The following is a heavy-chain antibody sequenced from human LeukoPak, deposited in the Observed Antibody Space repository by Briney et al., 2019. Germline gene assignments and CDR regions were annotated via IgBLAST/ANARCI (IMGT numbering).Heavy chain of an antibody. CDR3: ATTASGGHYNYFDH. D-gene: IGHD3-10*01. J-gene: IGHJ4*02. CDR1: RFTVSNNY. Sequence: PGGSLRLSCAASRFTVSNNYMSWVRQAPGKGRELVSVIYGCGSAYYPDSVKGRFTISRENSKNTLYLQMNSLRAEDTAVYYCATTASGGHYNYFDHWGQGTLVTVSS. V-gene: IGHV3-66*02. CDR2: IYGCGSA.